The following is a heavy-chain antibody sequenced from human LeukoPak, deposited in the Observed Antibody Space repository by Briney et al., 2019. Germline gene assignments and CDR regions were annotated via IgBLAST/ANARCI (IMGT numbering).Heavy chain of an antibody. CDR3: ARGFSSWYLSPYYLEY. Sequence: ASVKVSCKASGYTFTVYYMHWVRQAPGQGLEWMGWINPNSGGTNYAQKFQGRVTMTRDTSITTAYMELSRLRSDDTAVYYCARGFSSWYLSPYYLEYCGQGTPVTVSS. CDR1: GYTFTVYY. D-gene: IGHD6-13*01. J-gene: IGHJ4*02. CDR2: INPNSGGT. V-gene: IGHV1-2*02.